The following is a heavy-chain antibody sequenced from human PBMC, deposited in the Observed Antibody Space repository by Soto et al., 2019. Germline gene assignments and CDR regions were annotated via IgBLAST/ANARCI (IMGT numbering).Heavy chain of an antibody. Sequence: SQTLSLTCAISGDSVSSTSAAWNWVRQSPSRGLEWLGRTYYKSKWSNEHSVSVKSRMTISPDTSKNQFSLRLNSVTPEDTAVYYCARTRGYFDYWGQGVLVTVSS. CDR1: GDSVSSTSAA. D-gene: IGHD3-10*01. CDR3: ARTRGYFDY. V-gene: IGHV6-1*01. CDR2: TYYKSKWSN. J-gene: IGHJ4*02.